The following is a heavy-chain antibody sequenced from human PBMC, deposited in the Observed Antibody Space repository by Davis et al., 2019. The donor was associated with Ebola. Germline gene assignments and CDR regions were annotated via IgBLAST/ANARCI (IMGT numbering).Heavy chain of an antibody. D-gene: IGHD2-2*01. CDR3: ARGVVPAAIGYGWFDP. Sequence: SETLSLTCAVSGGSISSGGYSWSWIRQPPGKGLEWIGYTYYSGSTYYNPSLKSRVTISVDTSKNQFSLKLRSVTAADTAVYYCARGVVPAAIGYGWFDPWGQGTLVTVSS. J-gene: IGHJ5*02. CDR1: GGSISSGGYS. CDR2: TYYSGST. V-gene: IGHV4-30-2*05.